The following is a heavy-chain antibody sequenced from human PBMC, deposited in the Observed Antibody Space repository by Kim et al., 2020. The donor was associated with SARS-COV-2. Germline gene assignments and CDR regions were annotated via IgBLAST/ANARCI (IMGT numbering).Heavy chain of an antibody. CDR1: GFTFSSYW. D-gene: IGHD3-3*01. J-gene: IGHJ4*02. V-gene: IGHV3-7*01. Sequence: GGSLRLSCAASGFTFSSYWMSWVRQAQGKGLEWVANIKQDGSEKYYVDSVKGRFTISRDNAKNSLYLQMNSLRAEDTAVYYCARDGYDFWSGFDYWGQGTLVTVSS. CDR2: IKQDGSEK. CDR3: ARDGYDFWSGFDY.